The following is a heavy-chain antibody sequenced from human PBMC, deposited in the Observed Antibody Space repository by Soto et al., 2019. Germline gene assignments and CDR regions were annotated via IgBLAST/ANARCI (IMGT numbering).Heavy chain of an antibody. CDR2: ISYDGSNK. CDR3: VRLYQLLFDP. V-gene: IGHV3-30-3*01. J-gene: IGHJ5*02. D-gene: IGHD2-2*01. CDR1: GFTFSSYA. Sequence: PGGSLRLSCAASGFTFSSYAMHWVRQAPGKGLEWVAVISYDGSNKYYADSVKGRFTISRDNAKNTLYLQMNSLRAEDTAVYYCVRLYQLLFDPWGQGTLVTVSS.